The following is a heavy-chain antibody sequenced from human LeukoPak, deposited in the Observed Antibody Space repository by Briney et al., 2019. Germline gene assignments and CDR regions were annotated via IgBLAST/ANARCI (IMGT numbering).Heavy chain of an antibody. Sequence: PSETLSLTCTVSGASIRTYHWSWFRQSPGKGLEWTASIYDSGYTNYSPSLKSRTTISVDTSNNQFSLRLTSVTAADTAVYCCARLNKAGGSHRDFDCWGQGTLVTLSS. D-gene: IGHD4-23*01. J-gene: IGHJ4*02. V-gene: IGHV4-59*08. CDR3: ARLNKAGGSHRDFDC. CDR2: IYDSGYT. CDR1: GASIRTYH.